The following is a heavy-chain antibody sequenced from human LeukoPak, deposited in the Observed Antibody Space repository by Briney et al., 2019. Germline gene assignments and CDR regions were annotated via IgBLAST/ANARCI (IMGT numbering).Heavy chain of an antibody. D-gene: IGHD3-10*01. V-gene: IGHV1-69*05. J-gene: IGHJ5*02. CDR2: IIPIFGTA. CDR3: AREVGYYGSGSYSTDFDP. Sequence: SVNVSCKASGGTFSSYAISWVRQAPGQGLEWMGGIIPIFGTANYAQKFQGRVTITTDESTSTAYMELSSLRSEDTAVYYCAREVGYYGSGSYSTDFDPWGQGTLVTVSS. CDR1: GGTFSSYA.